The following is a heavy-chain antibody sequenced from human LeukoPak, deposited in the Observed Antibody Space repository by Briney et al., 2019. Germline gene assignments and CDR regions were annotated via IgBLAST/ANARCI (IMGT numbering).Heavy chain of an antibody. CDR1: GYTFTSYG. D-gene: IGHD1-26*01. J-gene: IGHJ6*02. V-gene: IGHV1-18*01. CDR2: ISAYNGNT. Sequence: ASVKVSCKASGYTFTSYGISWVRQAPGQGLEWMGWISAYNGNTNCAQKLQGRVTMTTDTSTSTAYMELRSLRSDDTAVYYCARDLSSGSQRGSYYGMDVWGQGTTVTVSS. CDR3: ARDLSSGSQRGSYYGMDV.